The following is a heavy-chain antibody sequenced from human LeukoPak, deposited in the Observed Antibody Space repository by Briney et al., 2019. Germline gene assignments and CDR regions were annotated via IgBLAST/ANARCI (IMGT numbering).Heavy chain of an antibody. CDR1: GYTFTGYY. D-gene: IGHD3-10*01. Sequence: GASVKVSCKASGYTFTGYYMHWVRQAPGQGLEWMGWINPNSGGTNYAQKFQGWVTMTRDTSISTAYMELSRLRSDDTAVYYCARAFWSHYYGSGSENWFDPWGQGTLVTVSS. CDR2: INPNSGGT. J-gene: IGHJ5*02. V-gene: IGHV1-2*04. CDR3: ARAFWSHYYGSGSENWFDP.